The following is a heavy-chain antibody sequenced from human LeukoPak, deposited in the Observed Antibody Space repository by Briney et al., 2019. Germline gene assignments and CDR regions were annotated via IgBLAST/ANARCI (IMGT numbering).Heavy chain of an antibody. D-gene: IGHD3-9*01. CDR1: GDSISDYY. V-gene: IGHV4-59*01. CDR2: IHNSGST. J-gene: IGHJ5*02. Sequence: SETLSLTCTVSGDSISDYYWSWIRQSPGKGLEWIGCIHNSGSTNYNPSLKSRVAISVDSSKDQFSLKLSSVTAADTAVYYCARGSYLRYFDWLLPTWGQGTLVTVSS. CDR3: ARGSYLRYFDWLLPT.